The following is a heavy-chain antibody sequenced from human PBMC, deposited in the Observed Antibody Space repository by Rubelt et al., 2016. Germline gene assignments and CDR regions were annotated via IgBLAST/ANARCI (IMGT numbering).Heavy chain of an antibody. J-gene: IGHJ4*02. CDR3: AKWYGGWSYFDY. CDR1: GFTFSTYA. D-gene: IGHD3-10*01. Sequence: EVQLVESGGDLVQPGGSLRLSCAASGFTFSTYAMRWFRQSPGKGLEWVSAISGSGGRTYYADSVKGRFTLPRDISRNTLYLKMNSLRAEDTAVYYWAKWYGGWSYFDYWGQGTLVTVSS. CDR2: ISGSGGRT. V-gene: IGHV3-23*04.